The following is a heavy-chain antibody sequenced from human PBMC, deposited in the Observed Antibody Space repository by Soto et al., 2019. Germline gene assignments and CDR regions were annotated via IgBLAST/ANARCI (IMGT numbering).Heavy chain of an antibody. CDR2: VFYGVSS. J-gene: IGHJ3*02. CDR3: ARRGRQYSAFLSLPQGGGAFDI. V-gene: IGHV4-59*01. CDR1: GASITTYS. Sequence: QVQLQESGPGLVRPSETLSLTCTVSGASITTYSWNWIRQSPGKGLEWIGNVFYGVSSDSDPSLKSRVTVSVDTSKNQVSMRLRAVTAADTAVYYCARRGRQYSAFLSLPQGGGAFDIWGQGTPVTVSS. D-gene: IGHD2-15*01.